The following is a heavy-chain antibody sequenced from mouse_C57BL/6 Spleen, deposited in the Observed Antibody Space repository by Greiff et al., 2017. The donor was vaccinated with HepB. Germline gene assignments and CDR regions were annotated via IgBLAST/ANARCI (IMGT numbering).Heavy chain of an antibody. V-gene: IGHV1-15*01. CDR3: TRREGFDY. CDR1: GYTFTDYE. J-gene: IGHJ2*01. CDR2: IDPETGGT. Sequence: VQGVESGAELVRPGASVTLSCKASGYTFTDYEMHWVKQTPVHGLEWIGAIDPETGGTAYNQKFKGKAILTADKSSSTAYMELRSLTSEDSAVYYCTRREGFDYWGQGTTLTVSS.